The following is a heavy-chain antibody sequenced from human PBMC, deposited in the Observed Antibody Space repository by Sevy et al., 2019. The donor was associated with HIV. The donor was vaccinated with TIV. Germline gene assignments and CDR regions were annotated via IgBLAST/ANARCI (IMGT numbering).Heavy chain of an antibody. D-gene: IGHD2-2*01. Sequence: GGSLRLSCAASGFTFSNAWMSWVRQAPGKGLEWVGRIKSKTDGGTTDYAAPVKGRFTISKDDSKNTLYLQMNSLKTEDTAVYYCTTGIVVVPAAKGWGQGTLVTVSS. J-gene: IGHJ4*02. CDR3: TTGIVVVPAAKG. CDR2: IKSKTDGGTT. V-gene: IGHV3-15*01. CDR1: GFTFSNAW.